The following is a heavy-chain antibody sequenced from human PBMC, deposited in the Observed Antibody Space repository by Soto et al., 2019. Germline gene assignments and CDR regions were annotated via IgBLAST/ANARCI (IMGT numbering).Heavy chain of an antibody. J-gene: IGHJ4*02. CDR2: VDPRSGAT. Sequence: ASVKVSCKPFGYTFTAYYIHWVRQAPGHGLECLGWVDPRSGATNYAQRFQGRVIMTRDTSVNTVSMELSRLTSDDTAVYYCATEDYGAYAYWGQGTLVTVSS. V-gene: IGHV1-2*02. D-gene: IGHD4-17*01. CDR3: ATEDYGAYAY. CDR1: GYTFTAYY.